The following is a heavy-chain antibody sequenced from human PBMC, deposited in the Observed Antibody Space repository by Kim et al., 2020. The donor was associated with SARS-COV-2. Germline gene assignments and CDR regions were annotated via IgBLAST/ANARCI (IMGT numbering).Heavy chain of an antibody. CDR3: AKDTVAGAFDI. V-gene: IGHV3-30*18. D-gene: IGHD6-19*01. J-gene: IGHJ3*02. CDR1: GFTFSSYG. Sequence: GGSLRLSCAASGFTFSSYGMHWVRQAPGKGLEWVAVISYDGSNKYYADSVKGRFTISRDNSKNTLYLQMNSLRAEDTAVYYCAKDTVAGAFDIWGQGTMVTVSS. CDR2: ISYDGSNK.